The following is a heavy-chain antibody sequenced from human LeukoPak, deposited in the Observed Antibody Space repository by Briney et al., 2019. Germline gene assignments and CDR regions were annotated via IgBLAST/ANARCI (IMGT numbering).Heavy chain of an antibody. CDR1: GFTFSSYS. V-gene: IGHV3-48*01. D-gene: IGHD3-10*01. Sequence: GGSLRLSCAAPGFTFSSYSMKWVRRAPGKGGEWGSHISTGSSTIYYADSVKGRFTISRDNSKNTLYLQMNSLRAEDTAVYYCAKDQNYYGSGSSPGYWGQGTLVTVSS. CDR3: AKDQNYYGSGSSPGY. CDR2: ISTGSSTI. J-gene: IGHJ4*02.